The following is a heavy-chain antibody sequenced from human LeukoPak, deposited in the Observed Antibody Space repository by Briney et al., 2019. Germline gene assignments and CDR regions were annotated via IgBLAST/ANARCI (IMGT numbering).Heavy chain of an antibody. Sequence: GGSLRLSCAASGFTFSSYGMHWVRKAPGKGLEWVAVISYDGSNKYYADSVKGRFTISRDNSKNTLYLQMNSLRAEDTAVYYCAFSYSRTTAYGMDVWGQGTTVTVSS. CDR2: ISYDGSNK. J-gene: IGHJ6*02. CDR1: GFTFSSYG. CDR3: AFSYSRTTAYGMDV. D-gene: IGHD4-11*01. V-gene: IGHV3-30*03.